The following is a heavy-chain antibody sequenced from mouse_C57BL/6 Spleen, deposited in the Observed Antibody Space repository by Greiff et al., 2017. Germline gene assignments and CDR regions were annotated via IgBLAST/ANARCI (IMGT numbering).Heavy chain of an antibody. Sequence: VQLKESGPELVKPGDSVKISCKASGYSFTGYFMNWVMQSHGKSLEWIGRINPYNGDTFYNQKFKGKATLTVDKSSSTAHMELRSLTSEDSAVYYCANGDGYDGAYWGQGTLVTVSA. CDR2: INPYNGDT. D-gene: IGHD2-3*01. J-gene: IGHJ3*01. CDR1: GYSFTGYF. V-gene: IGHV1-20*01. CDR3: ANGDGYDGAY.